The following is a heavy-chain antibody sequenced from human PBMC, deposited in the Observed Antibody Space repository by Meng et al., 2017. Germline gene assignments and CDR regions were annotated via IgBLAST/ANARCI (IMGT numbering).Heavy chain of an antibody. CDR1: GYPISSGYY. CDR3: ARDLYCTNGVCYVFDY. CDR2: IYHSGST. V-gene: IGHV4-38-2*02. D-gene: IGHD2-8*01. Sequence: SETLSLTCAVSGYPISSGYYWGWIRQPPGKGLEGIGSIYHSGSTYYNPSLKSRVTISVDTSKNQFSLKLSSVTAADTAVYYCARDLYCTNGVCYVFDYWGQGTRVTGSS. J-gene: IGHJ4*02.